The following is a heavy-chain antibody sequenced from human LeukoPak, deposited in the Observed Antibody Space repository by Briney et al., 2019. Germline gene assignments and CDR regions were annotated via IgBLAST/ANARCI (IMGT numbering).Heavy chain of an antibody. Sequence: GASVKVSCKASGYTFTSYYMHWVRQAPGQGLEWMGIINPSGGSTSYAQKFQGRVTMTRDTSTSTVYMELSSLRPEDTAVYYCAREGIAVAGLGYWGQGTLVTVSS. CDR2: INPSGGST. CDR1: GYTFTSYY. V-gene: IGHV1-46*01. CDR3: AREGIAVAGLGY. D-gene: IGHD6-19*01. J-gene: IGHJ4*02.